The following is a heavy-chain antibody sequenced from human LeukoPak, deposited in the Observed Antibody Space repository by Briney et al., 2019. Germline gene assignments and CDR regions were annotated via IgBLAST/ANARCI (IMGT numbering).Heavy chain of an antibody. CDR1: GLTFGNYW. V-gene: IGHV3-7*02. CDR3: ASQLDGTLDY. Sequence: PGGSLSFSFAASGLTFGNYWLIWVRQPPGKGLEWVANIKQDGSEQYYVDSVKGRLTISRDNAKNSLYLQMNSLTAEDTAVYYCASQLDGTLDYWGQGTLVTVSS. CDR2: IKQDGSEQ. D-gene: IGHD3/OR15-3a*01. J-gene: IGHJ4*02.